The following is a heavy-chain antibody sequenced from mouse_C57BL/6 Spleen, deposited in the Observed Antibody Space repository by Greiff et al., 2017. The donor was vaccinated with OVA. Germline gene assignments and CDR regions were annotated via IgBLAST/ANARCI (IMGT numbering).Heavy chain of an antibody. D-gene: IGHD1-1*01. Sequence: LQESGAELVRPGASVKMSCKASGYTFTSYNMHWVKQTPRQGLEWIGAIYPGNGDTSYNQKFKGKATLTVDKSSSTAYMQLSSLTSEDSAVYFCARDTTVVADYAMDYWGQGTSVTVSS. CDR2: IYPGNGDT. V-gene: IGHV1-12*01. CDR1: GYTFTSYN. J-gene: IGHJ4*01. CDR3: ARDTTVVADYAMDY.